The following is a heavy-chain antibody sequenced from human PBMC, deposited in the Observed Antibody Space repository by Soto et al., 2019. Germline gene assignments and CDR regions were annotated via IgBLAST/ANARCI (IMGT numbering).Heavy chain of an antibody. CDR1: GFTFSSYA. CDR3: AKKGAAAGTRGAYYYHHYYLAV. J-gene: IGHJ6*03. V-gene: IGHV3-23*01. Sequence: PGGSLRLSCAASGFTFSSYAMSWVRQAPGKGLEWVSAISGSGGSTYYADSVKGRLTISRDNSKNTLYLQMNSLRAEDTAVYYCAKKGAAAGTRGAYYYHHYYLAVSGKGTTVTVSS. CDR2: ISGSGGST. D-gene: IGHD6-13*01.